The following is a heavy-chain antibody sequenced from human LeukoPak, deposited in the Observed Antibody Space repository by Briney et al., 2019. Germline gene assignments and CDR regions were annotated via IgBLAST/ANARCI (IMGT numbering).Heavy chain of an antibody. D-gene: IGHD2-15*01. CDR3: ALRGCIGGSCYAY. V-gene: IGHV5-51*01. Sequence: GEALKISWKCSGYIFSNDWLGWVRPVPGKGLGWEGIIYFGGSDTRHSPSYEGQVTITADDSIRTAFLQWSCLEAADTAMLYCALRGCIGGSCYAYWGQGTLVTVSS. J-gene: IGHJ4*02. CDR2: IYFGGSDT. CDR1: GYIFSNDW.